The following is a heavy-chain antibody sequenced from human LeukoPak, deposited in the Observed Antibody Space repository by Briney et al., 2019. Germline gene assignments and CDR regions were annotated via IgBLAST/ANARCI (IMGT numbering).Heavy chain of an antibody. CDR1: GGSISSSNW. Sequence: SGTLSLTCAVSGGSISSSNWWSWVRQPPGKGLEWIGEIYHSGSTNYNPSLKSRVTISVDKSKNQFSLKLSSVTAADTAVYHCALGQWLVESGDAFDIWGQGTMVTVSS. CDR2: IYHSGST. CDR3: ALGQWLVESGDAFDI. D-gene: IGHD6-19*01. J-gene: IGHJ3*02. V-gene: IGHV4-4*02.